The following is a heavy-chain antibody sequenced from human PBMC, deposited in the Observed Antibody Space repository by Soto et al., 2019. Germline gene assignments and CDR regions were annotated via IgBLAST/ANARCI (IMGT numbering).Heavy chain of an antibody. J-gene: IGHJ6*03. V-gene: IGHV1-2*04. CDR1: GYTFTGYY. Sequence: GASVKVSCKASGYTFTGYYMHWVRQAPGQGLEWIGWINPNSGGTNYAQKFQGWVTMTRDTSISTAYMELSRLRSDDTAVYYCARAAKAYYDILTGPNYYYYMDVWGKGTTVTVSS. CDR3: ARAAKAYYDILTGPNYYYYMDV. D-gene: IGHD3-9*01. CDR2: INPNSGGT.